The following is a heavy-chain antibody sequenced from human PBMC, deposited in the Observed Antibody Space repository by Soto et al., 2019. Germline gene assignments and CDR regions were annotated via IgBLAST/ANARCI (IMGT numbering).Heavy chain of an antibody. J-gene: IGHJ6*02. CDR3: ASGSPANYYYYXMDG. V-gene: IGHV1-69*02. CDR2: IIPILGIA. D-gene: IGHD2-2*03. CDR1: GGTFSSYT. Sequence: SVKVSCKASGGTFSSYTISWVRQAPGQGLEWMGRIIPILGIANYAQKFQGRVTITADKSTSTAYMELSSLRSEDTAVYYCASGSPANYYYYXMDGWGQGTTVTVSS.